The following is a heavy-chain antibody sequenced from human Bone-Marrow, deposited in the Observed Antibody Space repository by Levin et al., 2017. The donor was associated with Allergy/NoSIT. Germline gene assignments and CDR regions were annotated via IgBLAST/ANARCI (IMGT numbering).Heavy chain of an antibody. D-gene: IGHD7-27*01. CDR3: ARLTGDAFDI. CDR1: TGSISAGVHY. Sequence: LRLSCTVSTGSISAGVHYWSWVRQHPGKGLEWIGYIYYSGSSYYNAPLKSRVTISVDTSKNQFSLNLSSLTAADTAVYYCARLTGDAFDIWGQGTMVIVSS. J-gene: IGHJ3*02. V-gene: IGHV4-31*03. CDR2: IYYSGSS.